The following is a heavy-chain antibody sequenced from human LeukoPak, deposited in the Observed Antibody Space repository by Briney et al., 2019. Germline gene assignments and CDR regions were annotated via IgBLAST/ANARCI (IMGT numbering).Heavy chain of an antibody. CDR3: AGGISGIAAAGRNYYYMDV. J-gene: IGHJ6*03. D-gene: IGHD6-13*01. V-gene: IGHV6-1*01. CDR2: TCFRYKWYD. Sequence: SQTLSLTCAIFGDSVSSNSAAWNWIRQSPSRGLEWLGRTCFRYKWYDDYAVSVKSRISINPDTSKNQFSLHLNSVTPEDTAVYYCAGGISGIAAAGRNYYYMDVWGKGTTVTTSS. CDR1: GDSVSSNSAA.